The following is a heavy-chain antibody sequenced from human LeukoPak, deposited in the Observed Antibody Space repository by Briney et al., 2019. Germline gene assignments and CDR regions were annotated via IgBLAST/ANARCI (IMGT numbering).Heavy chain of an antibody. Sequence: PEASVKVSCKASGYTFTSYGISWVRQAPGQGLEWMGWISAYNGNTNYAQKLQGRVTMTTDTSTSTAYMELSRLRSDDTAVYYCARALLLWFGELLSPPGPWGRGTLVTVSS. CDR1: GYTFTSYG. V-gene: IGHV1-18*01. CDR3: ARALLLWFGELLSPPGP. CDR2: ISAYNGNT. J-gene: IGHJ5*02. D-gene: IGHD3-10*01.